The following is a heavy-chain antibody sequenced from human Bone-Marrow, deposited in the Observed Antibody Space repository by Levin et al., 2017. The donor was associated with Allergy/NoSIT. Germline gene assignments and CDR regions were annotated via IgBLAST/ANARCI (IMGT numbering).Heavy chain of an antibody. V-gene: IGHV3-23*01. Sequence: GESLKISCVASGFTFSGFTMSWVRQAPGRRMEWVSSISDGGHSTYYADSVKGRFTISRDNFYNTLYLQMNSLRADDTAKYYCTKRRSEPTDPAHFNSWGPGTLVTVSS. CDR3: TKRRSEPTDPAHFNS. J-gene: IGHJ4*02. CDR2: ISDGGHST. CDR1: GFTFSGFT.